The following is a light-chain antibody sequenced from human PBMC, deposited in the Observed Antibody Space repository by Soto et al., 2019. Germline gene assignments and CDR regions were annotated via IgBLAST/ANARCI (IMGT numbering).Light chain of an antibody. CDR2: DAS. CDR3: QQRSNWPRGT. V-gene: IGKV3-11*01. Sequence: EIVLTQSPATLSLSPGERATLSCRASQSVSTYLAWYQQKPGQAPRLLIYDASNRATGIPARFSGSGSGTDFPLTISSREPEDVAVYYCQQRSNWPRGTFGQGTKLEIK. CDR1: QSVSTY. J-gene: IGKJ2*02.